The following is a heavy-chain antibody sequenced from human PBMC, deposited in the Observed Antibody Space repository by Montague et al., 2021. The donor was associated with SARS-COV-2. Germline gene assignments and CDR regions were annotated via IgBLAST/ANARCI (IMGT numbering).Heavy chain of an antibody. V-gene: IGHV3-23*03. J-gene: IGHJ4*02. CDR1: GFSFSGYA. CDR2: IYSGGDST. D-gene: IGHD3-10*01. Sequence: LSCASSGFSFSGYAMNWVRQAPGTGLEWISVIYSGGDSTYYADSVRGRFTISRDDSKNTLFLHLNNLSAEDTAIYYCAKPGPFAFYFESWGQGTLVTVSS. CDR3: AKPGPFAFYFES.